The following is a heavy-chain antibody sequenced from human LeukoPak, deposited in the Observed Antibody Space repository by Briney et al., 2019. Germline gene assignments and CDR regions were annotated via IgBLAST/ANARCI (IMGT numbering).Heavy chain of an antibody. J-gene: IGHJ6*02. Sequence: ASVKVSCKASGYTFTSYYMHWVRQAPGQGLEWMGIINPSGGSTSYTQKFQGRVTMTRDTSTSTVYMELISLRSEDTAVYYCAREGFPPKISDFWSALAPSSSSGMDVWAQGPPVTVS. V-gene: IGHV1-46*01. CDR3: AREGFPPKISDFWSALAPSSSSGMDV. D-gene: IGHD3-3*01. CDR2: INPSGGST. CDR1: GYTFTSYY.